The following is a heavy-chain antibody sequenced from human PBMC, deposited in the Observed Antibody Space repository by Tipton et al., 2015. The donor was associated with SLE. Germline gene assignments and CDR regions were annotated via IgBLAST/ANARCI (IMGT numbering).Heavy chain of an antibody. Sequence: SLRLSCAASGFTVSSNYMSWVRQAPGKGLEWVSVIYSGGSTYYADSVKGRFTISRDNSKNTLYLQMNSLRAEDTAVYYCAKDTGGITMIVVALRPWGQGTLVTVSS. D-gene: IGHD3-22*01. CDR3: AKDTGGITMIVVALRP. J-gene: IGHJ5*02. V-gene: IGHV3-53*01. CDR2: IYSGGST. CDR1: GFTVSSNY.